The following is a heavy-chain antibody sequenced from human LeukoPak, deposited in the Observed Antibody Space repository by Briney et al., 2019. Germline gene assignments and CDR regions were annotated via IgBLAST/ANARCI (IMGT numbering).Heavy chain of an antibody. CDR2: IYYSGST. Sequence: SETLSLTCTVSGGSISSYYWSWIRQPPGKGLEWIGYIYYSGSTNYNPSLKSRVTISVDTSKNQFSLKLSSVTAADTAVYYCARSPNILTGRYYFDYWGQGTLATVSS. V-gene: IGHV4-59*01. CDR3: ARSPNILTGRYYFDY. CDR1: GGSISSYY. D-gene: IGHD3-9*01. J-gene: IGHJ4*02.